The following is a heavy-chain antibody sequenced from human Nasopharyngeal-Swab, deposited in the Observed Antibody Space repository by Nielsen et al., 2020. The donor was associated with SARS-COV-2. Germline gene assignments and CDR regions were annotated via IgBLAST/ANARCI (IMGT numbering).Heavy chain of an antibody. D-gene: IGHD3-10*01. V-gene: IGHV1-18*01. CDR3: ARVRYGSGSYYNSY. CDR1: GYTFTSYG. J-gene: IGHJ4*02. Sequence: ASVNVSCKASGYTFTSYGISWVRQAPGQGLEWMGWISAYNGNTNYAQKLQGRVTMTTDTSTSTAYMELRSLRSDDTAVYYCARVRYGSGSYYNSYWGQGTLVTVSS. CDR2: ISAYNGNT.